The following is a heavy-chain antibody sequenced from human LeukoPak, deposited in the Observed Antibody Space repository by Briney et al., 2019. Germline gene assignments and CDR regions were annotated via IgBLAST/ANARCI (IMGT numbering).Heavy chain of an antibody. CDR1: GFTFSSYG. Sequence: GGSLRLSCAASGFTFSSYGMHWVRQAPGKGLEWVAVISYDGSNKYYADSVKGRFTIPRDNSKNTLYLQMNSLRAEDTAVYYCASLGATTVFDYWGQGTLVTVSS. J-gene: IGHJ4*02. CDR2: ISYDGSNK. D-gene: IGHD1-26*01. V-gene: IGHV3-30*03. CDR3: ASLGATTVFDY.